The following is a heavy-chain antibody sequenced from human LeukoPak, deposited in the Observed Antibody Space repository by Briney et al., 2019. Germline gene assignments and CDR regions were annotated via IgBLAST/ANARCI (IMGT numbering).Heavy chain of an antibody. CDR3: AKGGIVGAIPFDY. J-gene: IGHJ4*02. CDR2: ISGSGGST. D-gene: IGHD1-26*01. V-gene: IGHV3-23*01. CDR1: GYTFSSYA. Sequence: SCKASGYTFSSYAMSWVRQAPGKGLEWVSAISGSGGSTYYADSVKGRFTISRDNSKNTLYLQMNSLRAEDTAVYYCAKGGIVGAIPFDYWGQGTLVTVSS.